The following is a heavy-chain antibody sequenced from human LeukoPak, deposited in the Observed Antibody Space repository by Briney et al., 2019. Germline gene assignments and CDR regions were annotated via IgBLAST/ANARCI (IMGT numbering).Heavy chain of an antibody. Sequence: SQTLSLTCTVSGGSISSGGYYWSWICQHPGKGLEWIGYIYYSGSTYYIPSLKSRVTISVDTSKNQFSLKLSSVTAADTAVYYCARLFTIFGVVENYYYMDVWGKGTTVTVSS. CDR1: GGSISSGGYY. CDR3: ARLFTIFGVVENYYYMDV. J-gene: IGHJ6*03. D-gene: IGHD3-3*01. V-gene: IGHV4-31*03. CDR2: IYYSGST.